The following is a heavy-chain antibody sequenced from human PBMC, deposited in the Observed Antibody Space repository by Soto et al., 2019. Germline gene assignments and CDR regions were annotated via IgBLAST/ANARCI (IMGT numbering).Heavy chain of an antibody. D-gene: IGHD3-22*01. CDR1: GYTFTSYG. Sequence: GASLKVSCKASGYTFTSYGISWVRQAPGQGLEWMGGIIPIFGTANYAQKFQGRVTITADKSTSTAYMELSSLRSEDTAVYYCARDYYDSSGYYYPGHYFDYWGQGTLVTVSS. CDR3: ARDYYDSSGYYYPGHYFDY. V-gene: IGHV1-69*06. J-gene: IGHJ4*02. CDR2: IIPIFGTA.